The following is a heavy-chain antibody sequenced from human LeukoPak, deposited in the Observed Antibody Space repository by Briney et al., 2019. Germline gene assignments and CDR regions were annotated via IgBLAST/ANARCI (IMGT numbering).Heavy chain of an antibody. CDR3: ARTARHLDY. Sequence: PGGSLRLSCEASGFTFSSYSMNWVRQAPGKGLEWISYISTSTTTIYYANSVKGRFTISRDNAKKSLYLQMNSLRVEDTGVYYCARTARHLDYWGQGTLVTVSS. CDR1: GFTFSSYS. V-gene: IGHV3-48*01. CDR2: ISTSTTTI. D-gene: IGHD5-18*01. J-gene: IGHJ4*02.